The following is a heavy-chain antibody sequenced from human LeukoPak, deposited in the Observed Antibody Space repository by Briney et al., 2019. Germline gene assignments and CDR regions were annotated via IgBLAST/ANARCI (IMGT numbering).Heavy chain of an antibody. CDR2: ISAYNGNT. D-gene: IGHD3-3*01. Sequence: ASVKVSCKASGYTFTSYGISWVRQAPGQGLEWMGWISAYNGNTNYAQKLQGRVTMTTDTSTTTAYMELRSLRSDDTAVYYCARGAATYYDFWSGYSLSSDYWGQGTLVTVSS. CDR3: ARGAATYYDFWSGYSLSSDY. CDR1: GYTFTSYG. J-gene: IGHJ4*02. V-gene: IGHV1-18*01.